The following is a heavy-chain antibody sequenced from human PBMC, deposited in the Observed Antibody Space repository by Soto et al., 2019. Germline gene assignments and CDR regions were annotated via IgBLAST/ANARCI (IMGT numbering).Heavy chain of an antibody. J-gene: IGHJ4*02. CDR3: AREEITMIVVVITGFDY. D-gene: IGHD3-22*01. Sequence: ASVKVSCKASGYTFTRYAMHWVRQAPGQRLEWMGWINAGNGNTKYSQKFQGRVTITRDTSASTAYMELSRLRSDDTALYYCAREEITMIVVVITGFDYWGQGTLVTVTS. CDR2: INAGNGNT. V-gene: IGHV1-3*01. CDR1: GYTFTRYA.